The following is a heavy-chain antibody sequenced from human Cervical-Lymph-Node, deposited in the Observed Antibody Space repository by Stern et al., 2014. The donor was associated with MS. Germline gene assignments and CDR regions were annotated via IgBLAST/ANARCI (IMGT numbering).Heavy chain of an antibody. CDR2: ISYDGSSQ. J-gene: IGHJ4*02. CDR3: ARPAAARYFDY. CDR1: GFTFGRHS. V-gene: IGHV3-30-3*01. Sequence: QLVQSGGGVVQPGRSLRLSCATSGFTFGRHSMHWVRQVPGKGLEWVAIISYDGSSQHYADSVKGRFTISRDNSKNTLYLQMNSLRIEDTAMYYCARPAAARYFDYWGQGSQVTVSS. D-gene: IGHD6-25*01.